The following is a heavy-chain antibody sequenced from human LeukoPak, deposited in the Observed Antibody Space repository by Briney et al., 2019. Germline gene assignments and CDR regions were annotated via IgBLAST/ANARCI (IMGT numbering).Heavy chain of an antibody. J-gene: IGHJ6*04. CDR1: GNTLTELS. V-gene: IGHV1-24*01. CDR2: FDPEDGET. CDR3: ATPGRSYDFWSGYSSV. Sequence: GASVKVSCKVSGNTLTELSMHWVRQAPGKGLEWMGAFDPEDGETIYAQKFQGRVTMTEDTSTDTAYMELSSLRSDDTAVYYCATPGRSYDFWSGYSSVWGKGTTVTVSS. D-gene: IGHD3-3*01.